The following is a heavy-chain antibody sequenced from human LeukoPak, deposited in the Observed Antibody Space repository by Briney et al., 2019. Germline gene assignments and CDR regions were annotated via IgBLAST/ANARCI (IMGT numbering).Heavy chain of an antibody. Sequence: PGGSLRLSCAASGFTFSSYGMHWVRQAPGKGLEWVAFIRYDGSNKYYADSVKGRFTISRDNAKNSLYLQMNSLRAEDTAVYYCARVETVVVPAAMPYYYYYMDVWGKGTTVTISS. CDR1: GFTFSSYG. J-gene: IGHJ6*03. CDR2: IRYDGSNK. V-gene: IGHV3-30*02. D-gene: IGHD2-2*03. CDR3: ARVETVVVPAAMPYYYYYMDV.